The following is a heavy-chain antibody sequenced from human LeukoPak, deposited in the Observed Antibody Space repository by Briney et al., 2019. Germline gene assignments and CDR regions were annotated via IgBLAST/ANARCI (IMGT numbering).Heavy chain of an antibody. CDR3: ARGSLFLYGSGSY. J-gene: IGHJ4*02. CDR1: GYTFTSYD. V-gene: IGHV1-8*01. D-gene: IGHD3-10*01. CDR2: MNPNSGNT. Sequence: ASVKVSCKASGYTFTSYDINWARQATGQGLEWMGWMNPNSGNTGYAQKFQGRVTMTRNTSISTAYMELSSLRSEDTAVYYCARGSLFLYGSGSYWGQGTLVTVSS.